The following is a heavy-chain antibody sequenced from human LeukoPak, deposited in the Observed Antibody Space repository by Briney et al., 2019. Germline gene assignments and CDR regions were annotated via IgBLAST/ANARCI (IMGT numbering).Heavy chain of an antibody. D-gene: IGHD2-2*01. CDR2: IYYSGST. V-gene: IGHV4-59*01. CDR3: ARARCRSTSCLHDAFDI. Sequence: PSETLSLTCTVSGGSISSYYWSWIRQPPGKGLEWIGYIYYSGSTNYNPSLKSRVTISVDTSKNQFSLKLSSVTAADTAVYYCARARCRSTSCLHDAFDIWGQGTMVTVSS. J-gene: IGHJ3*02. CDR1: GGSISSYY.